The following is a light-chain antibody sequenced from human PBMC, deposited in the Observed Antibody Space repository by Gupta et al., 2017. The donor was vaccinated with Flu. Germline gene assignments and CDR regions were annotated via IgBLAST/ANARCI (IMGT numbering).Light chain of an antibody. J-gene: IGLJ2*01. CDR3: SSYSSGSTHVV. V-gene: IGLV2-14*01. CDR1: SSDVGGYNY. CDR2: EVS. Sequence: SALPQPASVSGSPGQPITISCTGTSSDVGGYNYVSWYQQHPGKAPKLMIYEVSNRPSGVSNRFSGSKSGNTASLTISGLQAEDEADYYCSSYSSGSTHVVFGGGTKLTVL.